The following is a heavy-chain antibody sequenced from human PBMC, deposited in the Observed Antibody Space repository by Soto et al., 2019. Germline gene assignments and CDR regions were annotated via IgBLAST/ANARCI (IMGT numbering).Heavy chain of an antibody. D-gene: IGHD1-7*01. J-gene: IGHJ6*02. V-gene: IGHV4-59*01. CDR1: GGSIRDYF. CDR3: ARDRKLELPGNYYYYGMDV. Sequence: ETLSLTCSASGGSIRDYFWTWIRQSPGRGLEWIGYISSSGTVKYNSSLKSRVTISLDRSRNQFSLKLSSVTAADTAVYFCARDRKLELPGNYYYYGMDVWGQGTTVTVSS. CDR2: ISSSGTV.